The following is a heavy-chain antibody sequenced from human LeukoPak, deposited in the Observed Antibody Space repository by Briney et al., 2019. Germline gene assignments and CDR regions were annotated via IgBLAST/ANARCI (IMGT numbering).Heavy chain of an antibody. CDR1: GFTFSSYW. Sequence: GGSLRLSCAASGFTFSSYWMSWVRQAPGKGLEWVANIKQDGSEKYYVDSVKGRFTISRDNAKDSLYLQMNSLRAEDTAVYYCAREDRGGYPDYWGQGTLVTVSS. D-gene: IGHD3-22*01. V-gene: IGHV3-7*01. J-gene: IGHJ4*02. CDR3: AREDRGGYPDY. CDR2: IKQDGSEK.